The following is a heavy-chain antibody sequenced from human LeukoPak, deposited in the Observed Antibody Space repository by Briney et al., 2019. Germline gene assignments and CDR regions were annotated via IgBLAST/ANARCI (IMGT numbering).Heavy chain of an antibody. V-gene: IGHV4-34*01. Sequence: SETLSLTCAVYGGSFSGYYWSWIRQPPGKGLEWIGEINHSGSTNYNPSLKSRVAISVDRSKNQFSLKLSSVTAADTAVYYCAREDFYDILTGYYYWGQGTLVTVSS. CDR3: AREDFYDILTGYYY. CDR2: INHSGST. J-gene: IGHJ4*02. D-gene: IGHD3-9*01. CDR1: GGSFSGYY.